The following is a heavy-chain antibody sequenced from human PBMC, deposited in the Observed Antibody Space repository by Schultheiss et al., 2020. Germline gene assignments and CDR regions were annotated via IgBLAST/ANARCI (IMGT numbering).Heavy chain of an antibody. Sequence: ASVKVSCKASGYTFTGYYMHWVRQAPGQGLEWMGWISGYNGNTNYAQKFQGRVTMTTDTSTSTAYMELRSLRSDDTAVYYCARDHRDGYNDFDYWGQGTLVTVYS. CDR2: ISGYNGNT. V-gene: IGHV1-18*04. D-gene: IGHD5-24*01. CDR3: ARDHRDGYNDFDY. J-gene: IGHJ4*02. CDR1: GYTFTGYY.